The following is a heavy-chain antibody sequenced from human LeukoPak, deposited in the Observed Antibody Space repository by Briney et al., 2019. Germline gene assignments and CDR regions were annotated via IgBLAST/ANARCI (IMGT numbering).Heavy chain of an antibody. J-gene: IGHJ3*02. CDR1: GDSISSYY. CDR3: ARHVADSSGYDGFDI. D-gene: IGHD3-22*01. CDR2: IYYTGST. V-gene: IGHV4-59*08. Sequence: SETLSLTCTVSGDSISSYYWSWIRQPPGKGLEWIGYIYYTGSTNYNPSLKSRVTISVDMSKNQFSLKLSSVTAADTAVYYCARHVADSSGYDGFDIWGQGTMVTVSS.